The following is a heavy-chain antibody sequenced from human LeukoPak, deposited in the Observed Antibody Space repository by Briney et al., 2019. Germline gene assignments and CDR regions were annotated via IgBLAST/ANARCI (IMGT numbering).Heavy chain of an antibody. J-gene: IGHJ4*02. V-gene: IGHV3-30*04. CDR3: ARGNYYDSRGFSVTEH. Sequence: GGSLRLSCATSGFTFSYYVFHWVCQAPGKGLDWVAAISRDGTAYYADSVKGRFTVSRDTSEDTVFLQMVSLGLEDTAVYYCARGNYYDSRGFSVTEHWGQGTLVTVSS. CDR1: GFTFSYYV. CDR2: ISRDGTA. D-gene: IGHD3-22*01.